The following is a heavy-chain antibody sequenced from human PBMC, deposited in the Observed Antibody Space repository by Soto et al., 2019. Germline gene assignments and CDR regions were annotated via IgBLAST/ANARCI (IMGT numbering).Heavy chain of an antibody. J-gene: IGHJ6*02. CDR2: IIPIFGTA. D-gene: IGHD6-13*01. Sequence: XVQSGGEVKKPGSSVKVSCKASGGTFSSYAISWVRQAPGQGLEWMGGIIPIFGTANYAQKFQGRVTITADESTSTTYMELTSLRSEDTAVYYCASGLENNSSWQFYYDYGMDVWGQGTTVTVSS. CDR3: ASGLENNSSWQFYYDYGMDV. CDR1: GGTFSSYA. V-gene: IGHV1-69*01.